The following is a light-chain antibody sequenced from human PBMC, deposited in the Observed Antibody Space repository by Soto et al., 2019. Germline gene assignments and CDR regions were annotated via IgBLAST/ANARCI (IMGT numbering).Light chain of an antibody. CDR3: QQYGDSPPT. CDR1: QSVSSNS. CDR2: GTS. Sequence: EIVWTQSPGTLSLSPGESATLSSRASQSVSSNSLAWYRRNPGQPPSLLIYGTSTRATDIPRRFSGSGSGTDFTLTITRLEPEDFAVYFCQQYGDSPPTFGQGTNVEVK. J-gene: IGKJ1*01. V-gene: IGKV3-20*01.